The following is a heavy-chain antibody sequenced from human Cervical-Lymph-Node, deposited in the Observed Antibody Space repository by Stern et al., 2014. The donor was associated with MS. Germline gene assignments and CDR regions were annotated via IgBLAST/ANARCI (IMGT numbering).Heavy chain of an antibody. CDR1: GYTFTGYY. V-gene: IGHV1-2*02. CDR2: INPNSGGA. CDR3: ARPLNDDYSWFDP. D-gene: IGHD4-17*01. Sequence: VQLVVSGAEVMKPGASVKASCKASGYTFTGYYRHWVRQAPGKGLQWVGWINPNSGGANHRRKFQGTGAMARDTSIRAAYNDISRLRSDNTAVYYCARPLNDDYSWFDPWGQGTLVTVAS. J-gene: IGHJ5*02.